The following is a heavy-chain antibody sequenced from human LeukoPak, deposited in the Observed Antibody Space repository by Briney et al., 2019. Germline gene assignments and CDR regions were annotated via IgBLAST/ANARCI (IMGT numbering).Heavy chain of an antibody. D-gene: IGHD2-15*01. J-gene: IGHJ6*02. Sequence: GRSLRLSCAASGFTFSSYAMHWVRQAPGKGLEWVSHISSSSSTIYYADSVKGRFTMSRDNAKNSLYLQMNSLRAEDTAVYYCARERIDSNTFMYGMDVWGQGTTVTVSS. CDR3: ARERIDSNTFMYGMDV. CDR1: GFTFSSYA. V-gene: IGHV3-48*04. CDR2: ISSSSSTI.